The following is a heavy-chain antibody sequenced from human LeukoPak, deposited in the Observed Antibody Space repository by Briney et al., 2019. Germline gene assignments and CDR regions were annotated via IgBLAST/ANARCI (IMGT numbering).Heavy chain of an antibody. V-gene: IGHV4-59*08. J-gene: IGHJ3*02. Sequence: SETLSLTCTVSGGSIIAYYWSWIRQPPGKGLEWIAYVRDNGENNYNPSLKSRVAISVDTANNQISLRLNFVTAADTAIYYCARQPTNTAAFDIWGLGTMVTVSS. CDR1: GGSIIAYY. D-gene: IGHD5-18*01. CDR3: ARQPTNTAAFDI. CDR2: VRDNGEN.